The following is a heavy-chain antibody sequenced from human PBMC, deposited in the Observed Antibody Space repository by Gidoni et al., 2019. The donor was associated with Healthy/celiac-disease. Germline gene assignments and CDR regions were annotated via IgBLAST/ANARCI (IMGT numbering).Heavy chain of an antibody. D-gene: IGHD3-10*01. CDR2: ISYDGSNK. CDR3: ARVEDSTGDVFDY. CDR1: GFTFSSYA. V-gene: IGHV3-30-3*01. Sequence: QVQLVESGGGVVQPGRSLRLSCAASGFTFSSYAMHWVRQAPGKGLEWVAVISYDGSNKYYADSVKGRFTIFRDNSKNTLYLQMNSLRAEDTAVYYCARVEDSTGDVFDYWGQGTLVTVSS. J-gene: IGHJ4*02.